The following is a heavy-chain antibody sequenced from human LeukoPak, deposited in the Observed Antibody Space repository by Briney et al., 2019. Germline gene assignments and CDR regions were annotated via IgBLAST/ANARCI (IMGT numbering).Heavy chain of an antibody. V-gene: IGHV4-4*02. Sequence: SETLSLTCAVSGGSISSSNWWSWVRQPPGKGLEWIGEIYHTGSSNYNPSLKSRVTISVDKSKSQFSLKLNPVTAADTAVYYCARGGTTVAGTFWFDPWGQGTLVTVSS. CDR3: ARGGTTVAGTFWFDP. D-gene: IGHD6-19*01. CDR1: GGSISSSNW. CDR2: IYHTGSS. J-gene: IGHJ5*02.